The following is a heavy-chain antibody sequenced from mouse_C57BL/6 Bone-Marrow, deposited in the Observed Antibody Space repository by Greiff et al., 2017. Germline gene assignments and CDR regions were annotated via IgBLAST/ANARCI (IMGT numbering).Heavy chain of an antibody. Sequence: VQLQQSGAELVRPGASVKLSCTASGFNIKDDYMHWVKQRPEQGLEWIGWIDPENGDTEYASKFQGKATITADTSSNTAYLQLSSLTSEDTAVYYCTTCWSTYDYDGYYAMDYWGQGTSVTVSS. D-gene: IGHD2-4*01. CDR3: TTCWSTYDYDGYYAMDY. CDR1: GFNIKDDY. J-gene: IGHJ4*01. CDR2: IDPENGDT. V-gene: IGHV14-4*01.